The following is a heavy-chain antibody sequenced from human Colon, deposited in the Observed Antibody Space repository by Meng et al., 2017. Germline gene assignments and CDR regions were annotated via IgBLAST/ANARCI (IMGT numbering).Heavy chain of an antibody. D-gene: IGHD5-12*01. J-gene: IGHJ5*02. CDR3: ARGRYSGYLP. CDR2: INHSGST. Sequence: QGQLQESGPGLVRPSETLSLTCAVYGGSFSGYYWSWIRQPPGKGLEGIGEINHSGSTNYNPSLKSRVTISVDTSKNQFSLKLSSVTAADTAVYYCARGRYSGYLPWGQGTLVTVSS. CDR1: GGSFSGYY. V-gene: IGHV4-34*01.